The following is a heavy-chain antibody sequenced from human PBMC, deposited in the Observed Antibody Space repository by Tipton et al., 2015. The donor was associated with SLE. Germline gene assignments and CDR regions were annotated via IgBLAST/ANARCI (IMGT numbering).Heavy chain of an antibody. CDR2: LRSSPGYT. V-gene: IGHV3-21*01. CDR3: ARVGSPGHNYYAMGV. J-gene: IGHJ6*02. CDR1: GFAFSRYT. Sequence: SLRLSCAASGFAFSRYTMNWVRQAPGKGLEWVSSLRSSPGYTFYADSVKGRFTISRDNAKSSLYLQMNSLRADDTDVYYCARVGSPGHNYYAMGVWGHGTPVPLS. D-gene: IGHD3-10*01.